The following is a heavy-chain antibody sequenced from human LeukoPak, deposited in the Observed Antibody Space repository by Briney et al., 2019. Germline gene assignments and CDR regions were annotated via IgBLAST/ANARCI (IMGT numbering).Heavy chain of an antibody. CDR2: IWSDGSQT. J-gene: IGHJ3*02. CDR1: GFPFNIYG. V-gene: IGHV3-33*01. D-gene: IGHD6-13*01. Sequence: GGSLRLSCAASGFPFNIYGMHWIRQTPGKGLEWVAVIWSDGSQTYYGDSMKGRFTISRDNSKNVVYLQMNSLRVEDTALYYCVSAAGAFDMWGQGTLVTVSS. CDR3: VSAAGAFDM.